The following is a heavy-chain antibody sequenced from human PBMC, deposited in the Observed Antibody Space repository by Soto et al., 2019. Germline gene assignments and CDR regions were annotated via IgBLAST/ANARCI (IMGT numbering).Heavy chain of an antibody. CDR2: INHSGST. V-gene: IGHV4-34*01. D-gene: IGHD2-2*01. CDR3: ARALPVSRYCISIDCPRSGMDV. Sequence: PSEAVSRTCAGYGGSVSGYYWSWVRQPPGKGLEWIAEINHSGSTNYNPSLKSRVTISVDTSKNYFSLKLSFVTAADTAVYYCARALPVSRYCISIDCPRSGMDVWGQRTTVTVSS. J-gene: IGHJ6*02. CDR1: GGSVSGYY.